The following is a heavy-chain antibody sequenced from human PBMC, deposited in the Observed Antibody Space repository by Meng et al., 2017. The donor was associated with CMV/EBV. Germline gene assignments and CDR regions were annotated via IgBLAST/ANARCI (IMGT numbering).Heavy chain of an antibody. CDR2: ISGSGGST. CDR3: AKDQWFGELLYYYYGMDV. D-gene: IGHD3-10*01. V-gene: IGHV3-23*01. CDR1: GFTFSSYA. Sequence: GESLKISCAASGFTFSSYAMSWVRQAPGKGLEWVSAISGSGGSTYYADSVKGRFTISRDNSKNTLYLQMNSLRAEDTAVYYCAKDQWFGELLYYYYGMDVWGQGTTVTVSS. J-gene: IGHJ6*02.